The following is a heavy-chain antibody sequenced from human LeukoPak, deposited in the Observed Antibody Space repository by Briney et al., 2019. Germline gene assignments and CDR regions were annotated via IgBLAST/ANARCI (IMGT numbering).Heavy chain of an antibody. D-gene: IGHD6-19*01. CDR2: IVVGSGNT. V-gene: IGHV1-58*02. Sequence: SVKVSCKASGFTFTSSAMQWVRQARGQRLEWIGWIVVGSGNTNYAQKFQERVTITRDMSTSTAYMELGSLRSEDTAVYYCAAEVAVAGTTLDYWGQGTLVTVSS. CDR1: GFTFTSSA. CDR3: AAEVAVAGTTLDY. J-gene: IGHJ4*02.